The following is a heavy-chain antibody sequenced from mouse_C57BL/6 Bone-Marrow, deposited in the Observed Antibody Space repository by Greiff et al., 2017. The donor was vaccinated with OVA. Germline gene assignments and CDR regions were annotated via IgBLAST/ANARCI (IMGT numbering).Heavy chain of an antibody. V-gene: IGHV14-2*01. CDR1: GFNIKDYY. Sequence: VQLQQSGAELVKPGASVKLSCTASGFNIKDYYMHWVKQRTEQGLEWIGRIDPEDGETKYAPKFQGKATITADTSSNTAYLQLSSLTSEDTAVYYCAGRITTVVATEIAMDYWGQGTSVTVSS. CDR2: IDPEDGET. J-gene: IGHJ4*01. D-gene: IGHD1-1*01. CDR3: AGRITTVVATEIAMDY.